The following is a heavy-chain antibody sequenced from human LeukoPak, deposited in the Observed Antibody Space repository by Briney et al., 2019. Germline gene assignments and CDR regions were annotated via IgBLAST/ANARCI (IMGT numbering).Heavy chain of an antibody. CDR1: GFTFSNYW. CDR2: INLDGSQK. J-gene: IGHJ4*02. CDR3: ARKRPNYFDY. V-gene: IGHV3-7*01. Sequence: GGSLRLSRAASGFTFSNYWMAWVRQAPGKGPEWVANINLDGSQKYYVDSVKGRFTISRDNAENSLYLQMNSLRAEDTALYYCARKRPNYFDYWGQGTLVTASS.